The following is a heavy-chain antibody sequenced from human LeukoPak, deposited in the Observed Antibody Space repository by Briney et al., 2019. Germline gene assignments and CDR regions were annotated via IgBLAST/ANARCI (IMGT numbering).Heavy chain of an antibody. CDR1: GFTFSSYA. Sequence: PGGSLRLSCAASGFTFSSYAMHWVRQAPGKGLEWVAVISYDGSNKYYADSVKGRFTISRDNSKNTLYLQMNSLRAEDTAVYYCARDLLRSAFIRGVDYYYYGMDVWGQGTTVTASS. D-gene: IGHD3-10*01. V-gene: IGHV3-30-3*01. J-gene: IGHJ6*02. CDR3: ARDLLRSAFIRGVDYYYYGMDV. CDR2: ISYDGSNK.